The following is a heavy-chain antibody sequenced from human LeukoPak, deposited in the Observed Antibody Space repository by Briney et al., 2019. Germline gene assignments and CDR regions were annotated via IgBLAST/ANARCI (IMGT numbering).Heavy chain of an antibody. CDR1: GDSISSSNW. Sequence: SETLSLTCAVSGDSISSSNWWSWVRQPPGKGLEWIGEIYHSGSTNYNPSLKSRVTISVDKSKNQFSLKLSSVTAADTAVYYCARTPVDIVATESYWGQGTLVTVSS. D-gene: IGHD5-12*01. CDR3: ARTPVDIVATESY. V-gene: IGHV4-4*02. CDR2: IYHSGST. J-gene: IGHJ4*02.